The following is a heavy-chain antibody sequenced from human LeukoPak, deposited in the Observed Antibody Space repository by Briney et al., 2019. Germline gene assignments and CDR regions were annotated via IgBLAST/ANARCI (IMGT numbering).Heavy chain of an antibody. CDR2: IFYSGNT. D-gene: IGHD3-16*01. V-gene: IGHV4-59*01. J-gene: IGHJ4*02. CDR3: ARGSSFRGHVDY. Sequence: SETLSLTCTVSGGSISNYYWSWIRQPPGKGLEWIGYIFYSGNTNYNPSLKSRVAISVDTFKTQFSLNLSSVTAAATAVYYCARGSSFRGHVDYWGQGTLVTVSS. CDR1: GGSISNYY.